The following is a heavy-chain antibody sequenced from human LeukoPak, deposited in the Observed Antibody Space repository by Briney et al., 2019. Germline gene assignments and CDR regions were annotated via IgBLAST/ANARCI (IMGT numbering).Heavy chain of an antibody. V-gene: IGHV3-74*01. J-gene: IGHJ6*02. CDR3: ARDYSSSWYGAWMGLYYYYGMDV. CDR2: INSDGSST. Sequence: PGGSLRLSCAASGFTFSSYWMHWVRQAPGKGLVWVSRINSDGSSTSYADSVKGRFTISRDNAKNTLYLQMNSLRAEGTAVYYCARDYSSSWYGAWMGLYYYYGMDVWGQGTTVTVSS. D-gene: IGHD6-13*01. CDR1: GFTFSSYW.